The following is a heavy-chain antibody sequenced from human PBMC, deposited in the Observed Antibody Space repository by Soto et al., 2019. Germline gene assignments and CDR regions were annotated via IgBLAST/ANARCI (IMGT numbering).Heavy chain of an antibody. Sequence: PGGSLRLSCAASGFTFSSYWMHWVRQAPGKGLVWVSRINSDGSITSYADSVKGRFTISRDNAKNTLYLQMNSLRAEDTAVYYCARGGGLNWYFDLWGRGTLVTVSS. D-gene: IGHD3-16*01. CDR3: ARGGGLNWYFDL. J-gene: IGHJ2*01. CDR2: INSDGSIT. V-gene: IGHV3-74*01. CDR1: GFTFSSYW.